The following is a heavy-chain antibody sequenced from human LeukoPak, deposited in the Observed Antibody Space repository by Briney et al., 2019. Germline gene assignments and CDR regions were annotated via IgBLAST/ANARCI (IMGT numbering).Heavy chain of an antibody. Sequence: GTSLRLSCAASGFTFTSYAFHWVRQAPGKGLEGVAFIRYDGNVIHYADSVKGRFTISRDNSKNTLFLQMNRLRGEDTAVYYCAKGGSSSWDYFDYWGQGTLVTVSS. D-gene: IGHD6-13*01. CDR1: GFTFTSYA. V-gene: IGHV3-30*02. J-gene: IGHJ4*02. CDR2: IRYDGNVI. CDR3: AKGGSSSWDYFDY.